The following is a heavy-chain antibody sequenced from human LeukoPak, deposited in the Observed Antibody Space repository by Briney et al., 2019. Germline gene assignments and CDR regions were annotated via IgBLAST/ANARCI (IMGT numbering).Heavy chain of an antibody. Sequence: PGGSLRLSCAASGFTFSSYTMNWVRQAPGKGLEWVSSIRSSSSYIYYADPVKGRFTISRDSAKNSLYLQMNSLRAEDTAVYYCARVAWDYYDTSGYRFDYWGQGTLVTVSS. CDR1: GFTFSSYT. CDR2: IRSSSSYI. J-gene: IGHJ4*02. V-gene: IGHV3-21*01. CDR3: ARVAWDYYDTSGYRFDY. D-gene: IGHD3-22*01.